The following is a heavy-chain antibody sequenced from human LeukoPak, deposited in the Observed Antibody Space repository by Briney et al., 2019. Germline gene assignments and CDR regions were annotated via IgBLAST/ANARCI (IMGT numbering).Heavy chain of an antibody. Sequence: PSETLSLTCTVSGGSISSYYWSWIRQPAGKGLEWIGRIYTSGSTNYNPSLKSRVTMSIDTSKNQFSLKLSSVTAADTAVYYCARSTPYYDFWSGYLHLYYFDYWGQGTLVTVSS. D-gene: IGHD3-3*01. V-gene: IGHV4-4*07. CDR3: ARSTPYYDFWSGYLHLYYFDY. CDR1: GGSISSYY. J-gene: IGHJ4*02. CDR2: IYTSGST.